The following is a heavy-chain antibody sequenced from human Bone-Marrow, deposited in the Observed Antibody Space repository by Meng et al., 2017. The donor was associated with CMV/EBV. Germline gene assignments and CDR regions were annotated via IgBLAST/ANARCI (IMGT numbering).Heavy chain of an antibody. CDR3: ARREILGYSEGLYAFNV. CDR2: IYSGGIHSDGDT. D-gene: IGHD5-18*01. V-gene: IGHV3-53*05. CDR1: GFHVRSNY. J-gene: IGHJ3*01. Sequence: GGYLRLSCAASGFHVRSNYMAWVRQAPGKGLEWVSVIYSGGIHSDGDTYHTDSVKGRFTISRDNSKNTLYLQMDSLRTEDTAVYYCARREILGYSEGLYAFNVWGQGTRVTVSS.